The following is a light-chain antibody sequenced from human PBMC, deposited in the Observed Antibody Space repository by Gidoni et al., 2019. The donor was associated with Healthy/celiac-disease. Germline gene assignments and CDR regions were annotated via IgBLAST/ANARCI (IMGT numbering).Light chain of an antibody. Sequence: QSAPTPPSPRSRVPGPSVTISCTGTSSDVGSYNRVSWYQQPPGTAPKLMIYEVSNRPSGVPDRFSGSKSGNTASLTISGLQAEDEADYYCSSYTSSSTLVFGGGTKLTVL. CDR2: EVS. V-gene: IGLV2-18*02. CDR1: SSDVGSYNR. CDR3: SSYTSSSTLV. J-gene: IGLJ2*01.